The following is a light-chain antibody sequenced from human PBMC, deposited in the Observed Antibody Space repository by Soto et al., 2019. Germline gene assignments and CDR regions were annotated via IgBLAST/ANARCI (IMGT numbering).Light chain of an antibody. CDR2: GAS. V-gene: IGKV3-15*01. CDR1: QGVSRK. Sequence: DIVMTQSPATLSVAPGERVTFSCRASQGVSRKLAWYQHKPGQAPRLLISGASTGATGIPARFSGSGSGTDFTLTISSLQPEDVATYYCQKYNSAPHTFGGGTKVDIK. J-gene: IGKJ4*01. CDR3: QKYNSAPHT.